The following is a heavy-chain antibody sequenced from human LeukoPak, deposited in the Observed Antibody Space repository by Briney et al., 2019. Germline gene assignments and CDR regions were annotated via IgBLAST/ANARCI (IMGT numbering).Heavy chain of an antibody. Sequence: GGSLRLSCAASGFSFSTFAMSWVRQTPGKGLEWVSAISGNGDSTYYADSVKGRFTISRDNSKNTLYLQINSLRAEDTAVYYCAKDPGVTMIVVVTPDAFDIWGQGTMVTVSS. CDR3: AKDPGVTMIVVVTPDAFDI. CDR2: ISGNGDST. D-gene: IGHD3-22*01. J-gene: IGHJ3*02. CDR1: GFSFSTFA. V-gene: IGHV3-23*01.